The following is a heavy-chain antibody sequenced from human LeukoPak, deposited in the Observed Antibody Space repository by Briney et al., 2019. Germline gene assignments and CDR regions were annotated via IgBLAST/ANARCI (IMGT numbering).Heavy chain of an antibody. J-gene: IGHJ3*02. CDR3: AKGVGYDILTGRPHAFDI. CDR1: GFTFSSYA. CDR2: ISGSGGST. D-gene: IGHD3-9*01. V-gene: IGHV3-23*01. Sequence: PGGSLRLSCAASGFTFSSYAMSWVRQAPGKGLEWVSAISGSGGSTYYADSVKGRFTISRDNSKNTLYLQMSSLRAEDTAVYYCAKGVGYDILTGRPHAFDIWGQGTMVTVSS.